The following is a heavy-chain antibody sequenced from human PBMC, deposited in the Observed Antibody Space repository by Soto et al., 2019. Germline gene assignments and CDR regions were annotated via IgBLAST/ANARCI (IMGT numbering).Heavy chain of an antibody. CDR2: IYYSGST. J-gene: IGHJ4*02. D-gene: IGHD6-13*01. Sequence: TLSLTCTVSGGSISSGGYYWSWIRQHPGKGLEWIGYIYYSGSTYYNPSLKSRVTISVDTSKNQFSLKLSSVTAADTAVYYCARSGSSSWLSIIDYWGQGTLVTVSS. V-gene: IGHV4-31*03. CDR1: GGSISSGGYY. CDR3: ARSGSSSWLSIIDY.